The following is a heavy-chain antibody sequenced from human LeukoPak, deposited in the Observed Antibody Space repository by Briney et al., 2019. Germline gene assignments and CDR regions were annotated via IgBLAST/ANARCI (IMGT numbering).Heavy chain of an antibody. V-gene: IGHV3-21*01. CDR1: GFTFSSYS. J-gene: IGHJ4*02. CDR3: ASYYGDPAFDY. D-gene: IGHD4-17*01. Sequence: GGSLRLSCAASGFTFSSYSMNWVRQAPGKGLEWVSSISSSSSYIYYADSVKGRFTISRDNAKSSLYLQMNSLRAEDTAVYYCASYYGDPAFDYWGQGTLVTVSS. CDR2: ISSSSSYI.